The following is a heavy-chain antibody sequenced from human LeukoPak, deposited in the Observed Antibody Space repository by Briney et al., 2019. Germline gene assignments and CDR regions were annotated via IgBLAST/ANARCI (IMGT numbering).Heavy chain of an antibody. CDR2: IYYSGNT. V-gene: IGHV4-39*01. Sequence: SETLSLXCTVSGGSISSSSYYWGWIRQPPGKGLEWIGSIYYSGNTYYNPYLKSRVTISVDTSKNQFSLKLSSVTAADTAVYYCARLGRGGFDDAFDIWGQGTMVTVSS. D-gene: IGHD3-16*01. CDR1: GGSISSSSYY. CDR3: ARLGRGGFDDAFDI. J-gene: IGHJ3*02.